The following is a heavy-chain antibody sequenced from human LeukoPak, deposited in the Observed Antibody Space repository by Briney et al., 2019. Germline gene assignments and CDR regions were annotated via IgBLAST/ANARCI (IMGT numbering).Heavy chain of an antibody. D-gene: IGHD6-25*01. CDR2: IFYGEST. V-gene: IGHV4-39*01. CDR3: ARQLPTAAADTRGYFDY. Sequence: KPSETLSLTCSVSAGSISNGDYYWGWIRQAPGKGLEWIGRIFYGESTHYNPSLKSRATISVDTSKNQFSLKLTSVTAADAAIYYCARQLPTAAADTRGYFDYWGQGTVVTASS. J-gene: IGHJ4*01. CDR1: AGSISNGDYY.